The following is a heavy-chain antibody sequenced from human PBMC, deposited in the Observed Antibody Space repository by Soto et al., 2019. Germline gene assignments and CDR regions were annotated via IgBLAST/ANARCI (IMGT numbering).Heavy chain of an antibody. V-gene: IGHV3-30*03. D-gene: IGHD2-15*01. CDR3: ATGQYCSGGSCYFNPSDY. CDR2: ISYDGSYE. J-gene: IGHJ4*02. CDR1: GFTFSSYG. Sequence: QVQLVESGGGVVQPRRSLRLSCGASGFTFSSYGMHWVRQAPGKGLEWVAGISYDGSYESYADSVKGRCTISRDNSKNTLYVQMNSLRAEDTAVYYCATGQYCSGGSCYFNPSDYWGQGTLVTVSS.